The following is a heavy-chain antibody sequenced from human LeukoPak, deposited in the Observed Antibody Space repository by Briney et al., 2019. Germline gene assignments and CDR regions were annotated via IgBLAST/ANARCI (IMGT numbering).Heavy chain of an antibody. D-gene: IGHD3-16*02. CDR1: GFTFSSYS. CDR3: ARGVLRLGELSRFYFDY. J-gene: IGHJ4*02. Sequence: PGGSLRLSCAASGFTFSSYSMNWVRQAPGKGLEWVSSISSSSYIYYADSVQGRFTISRDNAKNSLYLQMNSLRAEDTAVYYCARGVLRLGELSRFYFDYWGQGTLVTVSS. CDR2: ISSSSYI. V-gene: IGHV3-21*01.